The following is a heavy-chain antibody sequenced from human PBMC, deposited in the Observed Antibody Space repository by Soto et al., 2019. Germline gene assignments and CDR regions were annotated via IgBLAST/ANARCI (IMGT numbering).Heavy chain of an antibody. CDR1: GFTFSSYW. J-gene: IGHJ4*02. Sequence: EVPLVESGGGLVQPGGSLRLSCAASGFTFSSYWMHWVRQAPGKGLVWVSHINSDGSNTKYADSVKGRFTISRDNAKNTLYLQMNSLRAEDTAVYYCAQTGGGYSPFDSWGQGTLVTVSS. D-gene: IGHD3-22*01. CDR3: AQTGGGYSPFDS. V-gene: IGHV3-74*01. CDR2: INSDGSNT.